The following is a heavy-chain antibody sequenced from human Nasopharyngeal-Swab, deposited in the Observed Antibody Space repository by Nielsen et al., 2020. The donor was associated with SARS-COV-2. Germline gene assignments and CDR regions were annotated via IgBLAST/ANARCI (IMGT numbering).Heavy chain of an antibody. J-gene: IGHJ4*02. CDR3: AKGTGMTYRAIDY. Sequence: GESLKISWVASGFTFSSYAMNWVRQAPGKGLEWVSAISRTYSTYYADSVRGRFTVSRDNSKNTLYLQMSSLRAEDTAVYYCAKGTGMTYRAIDYWGQGTLVTVS. CDR1: GFTFSSYA. D-gene: IGHD1-14*01. CDR2: ISRTYST. V-gene: IGHV3-23*01.